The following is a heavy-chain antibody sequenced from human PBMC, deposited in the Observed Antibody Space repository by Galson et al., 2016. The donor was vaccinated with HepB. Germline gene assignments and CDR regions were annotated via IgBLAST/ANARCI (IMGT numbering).Heavy chain of an antibody. D-gene: IGHD3-10*01. Sequence: PALVKPTQTLTLTCTFSGFSLNSYAVGVGWMRQPPGKAPEWLALIYWDDDKGYSPSLESRLSISKDTSKNQVVLTLTNMDPVDTATYYCPQSRRIAMARLATGCYIMDVWGQGTAVTVSS. J-gene: IGHJ6*02. V-gene: IGHV2-5*02. CDR3: PQSRRIAMARLATGCYIMDV. CDR1: GFSLNSYAVG. CDR2: IYWDDDK.